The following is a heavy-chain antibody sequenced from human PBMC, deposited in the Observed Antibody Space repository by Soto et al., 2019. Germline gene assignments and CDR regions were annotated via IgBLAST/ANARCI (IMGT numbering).Heavy chain of an antibody. D-gene: IGHD3-3*01. CDR2: INAGNGNT. V-gene: IGHV1-3*01. CDR3: AREKYYDFWSGSLTYYYGMDV. CDR1: GYTFTSYA. J-gene: IGHJ6*02. Sequence: GASVKVSCKASGYTFTSYAMHWVRQAPGRRLEWMGWINAGNGNTKYSQKFQGRVTITRDTSASTAYMELSSLRSEDTAVYYCAREKYYDFWSGSLTYYYGMDVWGQGTTVTVSS.